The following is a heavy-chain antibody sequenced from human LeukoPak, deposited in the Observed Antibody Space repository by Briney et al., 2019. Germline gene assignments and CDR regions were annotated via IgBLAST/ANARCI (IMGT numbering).Heavy chain of an antibody. V-gene: IGHV3-30*04. Sequence: GGSLRLSCAASGFTFSIYAMYWVRQAPGKGLEWVAVISYDGRNKYYADSVKGRFTISRDNSKNTLYLQMNSLRAEDTAVYYCARDKETLAVAGQFDYWGQGTLVTVSS. CDR2: ISYDGRNK. CDR3: ARDKETLAVAGQFDY. CDR1: GFTFSIYA. D-gene: IGHD6-19*01. J-gene: IGHJ4*02.